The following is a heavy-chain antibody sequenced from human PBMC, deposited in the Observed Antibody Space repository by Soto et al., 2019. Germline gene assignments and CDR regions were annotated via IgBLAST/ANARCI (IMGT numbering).Heavy chain of an antibody. CDR2: ISADGDRK. D-gene: IGHD2-21*01. CDR3: ARRAYFFDGTGSQGFDI. Sequence: EGQLLESGGGSRQPGESLRLSCVASTYNIANYAVNWVRQAPGKGPEWVSAISADGDRKYYEESLKGRFTISKDGSKNVVYLEVKSLTTEDTAVYYCARRAYFFDGTGSQGFDIWGQGTLVTVSS. J-gene: IGHJ3*02. CDR1: TYNIANYA. V-gene: IGHV3-23*01.